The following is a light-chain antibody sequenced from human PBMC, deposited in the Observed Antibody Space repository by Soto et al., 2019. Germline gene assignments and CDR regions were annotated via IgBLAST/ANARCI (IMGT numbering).Light chain of an antibody. CDR1: QSVNSY. CDR2: DAS. CDR3: QQRANGPYT. V-gene: IGKV3-11*01. J-gene: IGKJ2*01. Sequence: EIVLTQSPATLSLSPGERATLSCRASQSVNSYLAWYQQKPGQAPRLLIYDASNRATGIPARFSGSGSETDFTLTISSLEPEDFAVYYCQQRANGPYTFGQGTKLEIK.